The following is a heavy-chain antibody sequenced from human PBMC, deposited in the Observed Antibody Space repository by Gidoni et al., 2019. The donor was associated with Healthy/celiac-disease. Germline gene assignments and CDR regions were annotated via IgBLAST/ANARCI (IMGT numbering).Heavy chain of an antibody. J-gene: IGHJ4*02. D-gene: IGHD2-8*02. Sequence: EVQLFESGGCLVQPGGSLRLSCAASGFTFSSYAMSWVRQAPGKGLEGVSAISGSGVSTYNADSVKGRFTISRDNSKNTLYLQMNSLRAEDTAVYYCAKEHSLLYWWCTLDYWGQGTLVTVSS. CDR1: GFTFSSYA. CDR3: AKEHSLLYWWCTLDY. V-gene: IGHV3-23*01. CDR2: ISGSGVST.